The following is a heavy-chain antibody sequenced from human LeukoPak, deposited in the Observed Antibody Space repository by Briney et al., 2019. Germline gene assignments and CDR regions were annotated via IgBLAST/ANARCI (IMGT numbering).Heavy chain of an antibody. CDR3: ARDGHPRHFDY. CDR2: INSDGSST. D-gene: IGHD1-1*01. V-gene: IGHV3-74*01. CDR1: EFTFSNYW. Sequence: PGGSLRLSCAASEFTFSNYWMHWVRQAPGKGPVLVSRINSDGSSTSYADSVKGRFTISRDNAKNTVYLEMNSLRAEDTAVYYCARDGHPRHFDYWGQGTLVTVSS. J-gene: IGHJ4*02.